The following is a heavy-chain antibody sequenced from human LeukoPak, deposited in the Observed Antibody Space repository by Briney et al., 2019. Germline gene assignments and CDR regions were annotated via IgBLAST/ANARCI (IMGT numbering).Heavy chain of an antibody. CDR2: IKQDGSEK. V-gene: IGHV3-7*01. J-gene: IGHJ4*02. D-gene: IGHD2-15*01. Sequence: GGSLRLSCAASGFTFSSYWMSWVRQAPGKGLEWVANIKQDGSEKYYVDSVKGRFTISRDNAKNSLYLQMNSLRAEDTAVYYCARVLGYCSGGSCQGVDYWGQGTLVTVSS. CDR1: GFTFSSYW. CDR3: ARVLGYCSGGSCQGVDY.